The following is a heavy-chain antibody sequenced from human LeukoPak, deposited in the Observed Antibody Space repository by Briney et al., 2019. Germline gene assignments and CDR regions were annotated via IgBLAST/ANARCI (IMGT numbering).Heavy chain of an antibody. Sequence: ASVKVSCKAFGYTFTGYNLHWVRQAPGQGLEWMGWMNPNSGGTIYAQKFQGRVTMTRDTSISTAYMELSRLRSDDTAVYYCARDHDAFDIWGQGTMVTVSS. J-gene: IGHJ3*02. CDR3: ARDHDAFDI. V-gene: IGHV1-2*02. CDR1: GYTFTGYN. CDR2: MNPNSGGT.